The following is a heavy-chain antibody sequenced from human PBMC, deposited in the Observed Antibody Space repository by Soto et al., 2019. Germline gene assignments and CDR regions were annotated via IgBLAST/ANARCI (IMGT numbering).Heavy chain of an antibody. CDR2: INHSGST. CDR3: ASDKGGYCSGGSCYGMDV. J-gene: IGHJ6*02. D-gene: IGHD2-15*01. V-gene: IGHV4-34*01. CDR1: GGSFSGYY. Sequence: PSETLSLTCAVYGGSFSGYYWSWTRQPPGKGLEWIGEINHSGSTNYNPSLKSRVTISVDTSKNQFSLKLSSVTAADTAVYYCASDKGGYCSGGSCYGMDVWGQGTTVTVSS.